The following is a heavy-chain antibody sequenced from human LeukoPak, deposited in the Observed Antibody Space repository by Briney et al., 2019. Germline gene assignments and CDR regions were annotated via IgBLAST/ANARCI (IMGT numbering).Heavy chain of an antibody. CDR2: ISTYNGNT. V-gene: IGHV1-18*01. D-gene: IGHD6-19*01. CDR1: GYTFTSYG. CDR3: AIELTVAGTS. J-gene: IGHJ4*02. Sequence: ASVKVSCKASGYTFTSYGISWVRQAPGQGLEWMGWISTYNGNTNYAQNLQGRVTTTTDTSTSTAYMELRSLRSDDTAVYYCAIELTVAGTSWGQGTLVTVSS.